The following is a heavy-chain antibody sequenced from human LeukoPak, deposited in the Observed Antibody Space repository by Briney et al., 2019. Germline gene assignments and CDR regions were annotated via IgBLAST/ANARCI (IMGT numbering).Heavy chain of an antibody. CDR2: IRAYNGNT. J-gene: IGHJ3*02. D-gene: IGHD3-22*01. Sequence: GASVTVSFAASGYTFTSYGISWVRQAPGQGVEWVGWIRAYNGNTNYAQKNQGRVTMTTDTSTSTAYMKLRSLRSDDTAVYYSARERITMMVVVPGDAFDIWGQGTMVTVSS. V-gene: IGHV1-18*01. CDR3: ARERITMMVVVPGDAFDI. CDR1: GYTFTSYG.